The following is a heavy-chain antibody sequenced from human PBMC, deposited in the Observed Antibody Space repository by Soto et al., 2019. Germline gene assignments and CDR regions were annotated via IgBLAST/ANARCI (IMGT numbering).Heavy chain of an antibody. D-gene: IGHD3-10*01. J-gene: IGHJ5*02. CDR2: VYYSGTT. Sequence: SETLSLTCTVSGGSINTDSSYWSWIRQPPGKGLEWIGYVYYSGTTNYNPSLKSRVTISIDTSKNQYSLRLRSVTAADTAVYYCARPHAIWFAANWFDTWGQGTLVTVSS. CDR3: ARPHAIWFAANWFDT. V-gene: IGHV4-61*01. CDR1: GGSINTDSSY.